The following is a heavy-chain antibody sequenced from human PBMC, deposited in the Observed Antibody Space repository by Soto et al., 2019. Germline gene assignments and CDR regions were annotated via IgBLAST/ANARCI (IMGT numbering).Heavy chain of an antibody. Sequence: QVQLVQSGAEVKKPGASVKVSCKASGYTFTSYDIIWVRQATGQGLEWMGWMNPSTGNTDSAEKFQGRLTMTRNTSISTVYMELSSLGFEDTAVNYCARGRIIVAGGFDPWGQGTLVTVSS. V-gene: IGHV1-8*01. D-gene: IGHD6-19*01. CDR3: ARGRIIVAGGFDP. J-gene: IGHJ5*02. CDR2: MNPSTGNT. CDR1: GYTFTSYD.